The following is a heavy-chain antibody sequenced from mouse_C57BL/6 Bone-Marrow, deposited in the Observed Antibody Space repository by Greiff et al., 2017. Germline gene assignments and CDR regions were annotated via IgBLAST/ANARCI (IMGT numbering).Heavy chain of an antibody. CDR3: TRDCFPWVAY. V-gene: IGHV5-9-1*02. CDR2: ISSGGDYI. J-gene: IGHJ3*01. CDR1: GFTFSSYA. Sequence: EVQGVEPGAGLVKPGGSLKLSCAASGFTFSSYAMSWVRQTPEKRLEWVAYISSGGDYINYADTVKGRFTISKDNARNTLYLQMSSLKSEDAAMYYRTRDCFPWVAYWDQGTLVTGTA.